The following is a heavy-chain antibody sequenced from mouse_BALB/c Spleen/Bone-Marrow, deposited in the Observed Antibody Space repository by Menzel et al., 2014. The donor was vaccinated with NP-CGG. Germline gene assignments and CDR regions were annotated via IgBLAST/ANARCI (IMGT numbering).Heavy chain of an antibody. J-gene: IGHJ3*01. CDR2: IYPGDGST. CDR1: GYTFTSYD. V-gene: IGHV1S56*01. D-gene: IGHD3-2*01. Sequence: VKLQESGPELVKPGALVKISCKASGYTFTSYDINWVKQRPGQGLEWIGWIYPGDGSTKYNEKFKDKATLTADKSSSTAYMQLSSLTSENSAVYFCARSGDSSGYGFAYWGQGTLVTVSA. CDR3: ARSGDSSGYGFAY.